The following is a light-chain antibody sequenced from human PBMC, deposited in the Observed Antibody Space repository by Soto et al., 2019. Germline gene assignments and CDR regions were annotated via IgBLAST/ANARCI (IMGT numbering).Light chain of an antibody. Sequence: VMTQSPRSLPVSLGQPASISCRSSQTLVYSDGNTYLNWFQQRPGQSQRRLIYKVSDRDSGVPDRCSGSGSGTEFTLKIIRVEADDVGVYYGMEGMDWPPAFGHGTKLEIK. CDR2: KVS. CDR3: MEGMDWPPA. V-gene: IGKV2-30*01. CDR1: QTLVYSDGNTY. J-gene: IGKJ2*01.